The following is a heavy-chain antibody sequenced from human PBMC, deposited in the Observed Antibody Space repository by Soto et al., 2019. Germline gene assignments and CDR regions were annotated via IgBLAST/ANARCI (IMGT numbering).Heavy chain of an antibody. CDR1: GFTFSSYG. D-gene: IGHD2-2*02. V-gene: IGHV3-33*01. Sequence: LRLSCAASGFTFSSYGIHWVRQAPGKGLEWVAVIWYDGSNKYYADSVKGRFTISRDNSKNTLYLQMNSLRAEDTAVYYCARDLVVVPAAIAAAGFYYYYGMDVWGQGTTVTVSS. CDR3: ARDLVVVPAAIAAAGFYYYYGMDV. CDR2: IWYDGSNK. J-gene: IGHJ6*02.